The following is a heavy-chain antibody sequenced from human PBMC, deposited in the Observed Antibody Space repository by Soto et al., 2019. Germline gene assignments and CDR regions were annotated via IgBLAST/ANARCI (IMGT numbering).Heavy chain of an antibody. Sequence: GPSVKVSCKASGYTFTSYYMHWVRQAPGQGLEWMGIINPSGGSTSYAQKFQGRVTMTRDTSTSTVYMELSSLRSEDTAVYYCARDQPRITIFGVVITDYYYYGMDVWGQGPTVTVSS. J-gene: IGHJ6*02. CDR3: ARDQPRITIFGVVITDYYYYGMDV. D-gene: IGHD3-3*01. CDR2: INPSGGST. CDR1: GYTFTSYY. V-gene: IGHV1-46*01.